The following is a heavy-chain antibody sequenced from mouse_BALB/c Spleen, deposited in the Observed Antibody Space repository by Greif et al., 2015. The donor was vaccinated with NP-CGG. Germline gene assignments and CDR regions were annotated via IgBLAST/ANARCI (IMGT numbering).Heavy chain of an antibody. D-gene: IGHD2-10*02. J-gene: IGHJ3*01. V-gene: IGHV1-87*01. CDR2: IYPGDGDT. CDR1: GYTFTSYW. Sequence: QVQLQQSGAELARPGASVKLSCKASGYTFTSYWMQWVKQRPGQGLEWIGAIYPGDGDTRYTQKFKGKATLTADKSSSTAYMQLSSLASEDSAVYYCARSLYGNYGGFAYWGQGTLVTVSA. CDR3: ARSLYGNYGGFAY.